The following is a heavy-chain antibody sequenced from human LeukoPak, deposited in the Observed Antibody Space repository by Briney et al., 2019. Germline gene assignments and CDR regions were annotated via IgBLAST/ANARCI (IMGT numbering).Heavy chain of an antibody. J-gene: IGHJ3*02. CDR3: ARQWYYDSSGYKKDAFDI. CDR1: GGSISSYY. V-gene: IGHV4-59*08. Sequence: PSETLSLTCTVSGGSISSYYWSWIRQPPWKGLEGMGYIYYMGSTNYNPSLKSRVTISVDTSKNQFSLKLSSVTAADTAVYYCARQWYYDSSGYKKDAFDIWGQGTMVTVSS. CDR2: IYYMGST. D-gene: IGHD3-22*01.